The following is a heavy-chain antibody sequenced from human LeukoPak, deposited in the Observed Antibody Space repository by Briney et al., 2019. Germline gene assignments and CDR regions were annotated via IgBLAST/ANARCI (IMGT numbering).Heavy chain of an antibody. Sequence: PSETLSLTCAVSGGSISSSNWWSWVRQPPGKGLEWIGEIYHSGSTNYNPSLKSRVIISVDKSKNQFSLKLSSVTAADTAVYYCASGSYSSGWYLLDYWGQGTLVTVSS. CDR3: ASGSYSSGWYLLDY. CDR1: GGSISSSNW. V-gene: IGHV4-4*02. J-gene: IGHJ4*02. D-gene: IGHD6-19*01. CDR2: IYHSGST.